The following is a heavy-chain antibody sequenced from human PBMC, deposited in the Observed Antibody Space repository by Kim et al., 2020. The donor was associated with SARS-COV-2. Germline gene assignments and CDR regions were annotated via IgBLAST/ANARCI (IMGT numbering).Heavy chain of an antibody. CDR3: ARVPTMVRGTPLEGRAPFDY. CDR2: ISYDGSNK. V-gene: IGHV3-30*04. J-gene: IGHJ4*02. Sequence: GGSLRLSCAASGFTFSSYAMHWVRQAPGKGLEWVAVISYDGSNKYYADSVKGRFTISRDNSKNTLYLQMNSLRAEDTAVYYCARVPTMVRGTPLEGRAPFDYWGQGTLVTVSS. D-gene: IGHD3-10*01. CDR1: GFTFSSYA.